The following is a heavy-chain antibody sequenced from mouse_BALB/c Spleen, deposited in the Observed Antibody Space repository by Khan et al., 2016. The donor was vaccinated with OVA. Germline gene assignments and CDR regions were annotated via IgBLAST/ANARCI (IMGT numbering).Heavy chain of an antibody. J-gene: IGHJ2*01. CDR2: ISNGGGST. D-gene: IGHD2-1*01. CDR1: GFTFSSYI. V-gene: IGHV5-12-2*01. Sequence: EVELVESGGGLVQPGGSLKLSCAASGFTFSSYIMSWVRQTPEKRLEWVAYISNGGGSTYYLDTVKGRFTISRDNAKNTLYLQMSSLKSGDTAMYYGARHGNYVSFDYGGQGTTLTVSS. CDR3: ARHGNYVSFDY.